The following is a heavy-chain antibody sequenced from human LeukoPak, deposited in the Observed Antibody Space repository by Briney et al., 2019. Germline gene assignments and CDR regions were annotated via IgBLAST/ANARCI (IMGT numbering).Heavy chain of an antibody. D-gene: IGHD5-24*01. CDR1: GYPFNAYF. J-gene: IGHJ4*02. CDR2: LNPNNGAT. V-gene: IGHV1-2*06. CDR3: ARDVGEMLQPGQEDY. Sequence: ASVKVSCKTSGYPFNAYFIHWVRQAPGHGLEWVGRLNPNNGATNLAQNFQDRVTMTRDTSITTVYMELSRLTSDDTAVYYCARDVGEMLQPGQEDYWGQGTLVTVSS.